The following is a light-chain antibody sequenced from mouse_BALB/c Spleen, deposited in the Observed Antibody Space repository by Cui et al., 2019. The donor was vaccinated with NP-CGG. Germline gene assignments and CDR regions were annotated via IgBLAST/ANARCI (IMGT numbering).Light chain of an antibody. CDR3: TLWYSNHWV. V-gene: IGLV1*01. Sequence: QAVMTQEAALTTSPGETITLTCRSRTEAVTTSNYANWVQEKPDHLFTGLIGGTINRAPGVPARFSGSLIGDKDALTITGAQTEDEAIYFCTLWYSNHWVFGGGTKLTVL. J-gene: IGLJ1*01. CDR1: TEAVTTSNY. CDR2: GTI.